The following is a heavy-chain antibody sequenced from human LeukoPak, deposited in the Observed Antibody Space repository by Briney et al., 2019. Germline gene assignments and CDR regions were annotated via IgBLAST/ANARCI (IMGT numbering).Heavy chain of an antibody. CDR2: IKPNTDYP. CDR1: GCGFIDYV. D-gene: IGHD1-14*01. J-gene: IGHJ5*02. Sequence: ASVQFSCKASGCGFIDYVINWGRRAPGQGRECMGWIKPNTDYPKYLQRFQRPVTLTRDTSSNTPYLELIGLNSDDTAMYFCATDVIIGYQQGRFDPWLQGTLLTVPS. CDR3: ATDVIIGYQQGRFDP. V-gene: IGHV1-2*02.